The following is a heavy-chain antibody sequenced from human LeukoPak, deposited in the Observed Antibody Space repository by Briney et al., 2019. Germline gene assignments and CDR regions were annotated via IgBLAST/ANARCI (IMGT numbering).Heavy chain of an antibody. D-gene: IGHD5-18*01. Sequence: PGGSLRLSCAASGFTFSSYWMHWVRQAPGKGLVWVSRINSDGSSTTYADSVKGRFTISRDDARNTLYLQMNSLRAEDTAMYYCARAHATAMADYWGQGTLVTVSS. CDR2: INSDGSST. J-gene: IGHJ4*02. V-gene: IGHV3-74*01. CDR1: GFTFSSYW. CDR3: ARAHATAMADY.